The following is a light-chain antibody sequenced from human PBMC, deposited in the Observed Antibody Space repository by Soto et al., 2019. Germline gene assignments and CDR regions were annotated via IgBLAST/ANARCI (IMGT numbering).Light chain of an antibody. CDR3: WSYAGSYTFEV. V-gene: IGLV2-11*01. J-gene: IGLJ2*01. CDR2: DVS. CDR1: SSDVGGYNY. Sequence: QSALTQPRSVSGSPGQSVTISCTGTSSDVGGYNYVSWYQQHPGKAPKLMIYDVSKRPSGVPDRFSGCKSGNTASLTISGVQAEDEAESCGWSYAGSYTFEVFGGGAKVTVL.